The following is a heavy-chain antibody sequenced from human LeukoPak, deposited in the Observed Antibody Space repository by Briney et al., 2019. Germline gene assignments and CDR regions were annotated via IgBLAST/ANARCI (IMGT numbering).Heavy chain of an antibody. CDR3: RYYDSGYSYGLDV. J-gene: IGHJ6*02. CDR1: GGSISSRRYY. V-gene: IGHV4-39*01. Sequence: SETLSLTCTVSGGSISSRRYYWGWIRQSPGKGLEWIGSIYDSGSTHYNPSLISRVTISTDTSRNQFSLKLSSVIAADTAVYYCRYYDSGYSYGLDVWGQGTTVTVS. D-gene: IGHD3-10*01. CDR2: IYDSGST.